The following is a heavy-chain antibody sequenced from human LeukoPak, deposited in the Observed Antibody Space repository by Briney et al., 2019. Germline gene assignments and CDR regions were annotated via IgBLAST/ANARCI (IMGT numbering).Heavy chain of an antibody. D-gene: IGHD2-2*01. CDR2: ITGSDDRT. Sequence: GGSLRLSCAASGFTFSSDAMTWVRQALGKGLEWVSTITGSDDRTYYADSVKGRFTISRDYSKNTLHLQLNSLRVEDTAIYYCAKGPQLGSSYHPDYWGQGTLVTVSS. CDR1: GFTFSSDA. J-gene: IGHJ4*02. CDR3: AKGPQLGSSYHPDY. V-gene: IGHV3-23*01.